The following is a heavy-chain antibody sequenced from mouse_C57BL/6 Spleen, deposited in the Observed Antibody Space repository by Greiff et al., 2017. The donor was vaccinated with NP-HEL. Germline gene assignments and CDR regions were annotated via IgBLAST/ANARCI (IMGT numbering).Heavy chain of an antibody. Sequence: QVQLQQSGAELARPGASVKLSCKASGYTFTSYGISWVKQRTGQGLEWIGEIYPRSGNTYYNEKFKGKATLTADKSSSTAYMELRSLTSEDSAVYFCARDDYYGSSSWYFDVWGTGTTVTVSS. CDR1: GYTFTSYG. J-gene: IGHJ1*03. CDR2: IYPRSGNT. D-gene: IGHD1-1*01. CDR3: ARDDYYGSSSWYFDV. V-gene: IGHV1-81*01.